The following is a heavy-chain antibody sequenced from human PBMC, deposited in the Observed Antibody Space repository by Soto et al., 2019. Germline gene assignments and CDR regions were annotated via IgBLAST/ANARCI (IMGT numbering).Heavy chain of an antibody. CDR2: ISYDGSNK. Sequence: GGSLRLSCAASGFTFSSYAMHWVRQAPGKGLEWVAVISYDGSNKYYADSVKGRFTISRDNSKNTLYLQMNSLRAEDTAVYYCARDPVLWFGELFKDQGYGMDVWGQGTTVTVSS. V-gene: IGHV3-30-3*01. J-gene: IGHJ6*02. CDR1: GFTFSSYA. CDR3: ARDPVLWFGELFKDQGYGMDV. D-gene: IGHD3-10*01.